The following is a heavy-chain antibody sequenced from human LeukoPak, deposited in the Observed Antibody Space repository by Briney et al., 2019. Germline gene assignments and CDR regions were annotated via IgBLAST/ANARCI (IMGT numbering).Heavy chain of an antibody. Sequence: PSETLSLTCTVSGGSITNSAWNWIRQSPGKGLEWIGCFSHTGSTNYNPSLKSRVTISVDTSKNQFSLKLSSVTAADTAVYYCARTPIQLWLGSFDYWGQGTLVTVSS. CDR1: GGSITNSA. CDR2: FSHTGST. CDR3: ARTPIQLWLGSFDY. J-gene: IGHJ4*02. V-gene: IGHV4-59*01. D-gene: IGHD5-18*01.